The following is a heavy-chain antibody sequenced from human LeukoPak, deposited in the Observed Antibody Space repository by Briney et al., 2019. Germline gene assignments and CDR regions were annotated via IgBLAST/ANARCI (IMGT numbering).Heavy chain of an antibody. CDR3: ARMTPGYYYYMDV. V-gene: IGHV4-4*07. CDR1: GVSINNCY. Sequence: SETLSLTCTVSGVSINNCYWTWIRQPDGKGLEWIAHIYPSGNTNYNPSLKSRVTISADKSKNQFSLRLSSVTAADTAMYYCARMTPGYYYYMDVWGKGTKVTVSS. J-gene: IGHJ6*03. CDR2: IYPSGNT.